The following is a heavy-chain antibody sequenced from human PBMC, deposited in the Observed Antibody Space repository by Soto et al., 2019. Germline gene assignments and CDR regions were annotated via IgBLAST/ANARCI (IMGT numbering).Heavy chain of an antibody. V-gene: IGHV4-39*07. J-gene: IGHJ5*02. Sequence: ETLSLTCTVSGGSISSSSFYWGWIRQPPGKGLEWIASIYFTGGTFYNPSLKSRVTISVDTSKDQFSLNLSSVTAADTAVYYCARVPDRWGQGTLVTVSS. CDR1: GGSISSSSFY. CDR2: IYFTGGT. CDR3: ARVPDR. D-gene: IGHD2-2*01.